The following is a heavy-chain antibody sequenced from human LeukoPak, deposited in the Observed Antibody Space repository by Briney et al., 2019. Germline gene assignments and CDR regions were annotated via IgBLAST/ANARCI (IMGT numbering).Heavy chain of an antibody. V-gene: IGHV5-51*01. CDR2: IFPGCSDN. CDR1: GYRFNTYW. CDR3: ARAGFGGNSGQFEF. J-gene: IGHJ4*02. D-gene: IGHD4-23*01. Sequence: GESLKISCKGSGYRFNTYWFAWVRQMSGEGVGWMGIIFPGCSDNRYSPSFEGQVTLTADKSTSPALLQWDTLRASDTAIYYWARAGFGGNSGQFEFWGQGTLVTVSS.